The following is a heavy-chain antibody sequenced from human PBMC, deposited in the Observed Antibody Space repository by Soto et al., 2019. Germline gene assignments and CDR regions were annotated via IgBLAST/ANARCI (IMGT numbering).Heavy chain of an antibody. J-gene: IGHJ5*02. Sequence: RASVKVSCKAPRDTFTSYYINWVRQAPGQGLEWMGVINPHGGSTAYAQKFKGRVTLTRDTSASTVYMEVSSLTSEDTAMYYCARSSGGNFGIILEGTNWFAPWGQGTLVTVSS. CDR3: ARSSGGNFGIILEGTNWFAP. V-gene: IGHV1-46*01. CDR1: RDTFTSYY. CDR2: INPHGGST. D-gene: IGHD3-16*01.